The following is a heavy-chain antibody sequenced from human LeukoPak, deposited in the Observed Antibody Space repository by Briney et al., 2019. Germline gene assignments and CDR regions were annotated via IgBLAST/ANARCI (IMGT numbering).Heavy chain of an antibody. J-gene: IGHJ4*02. D-gene: IGHD6-19*01. Sequence: SVKVSCKASGGTFSSYAISWVRQAPGQGLEWMGRIIPIFGTANYAQKFQGRVTITTDESTSTAYLELSSLRSEDTAVYYCASNGFSSGWYPFDYWGQGTLVTVSS. V-gene: IGHV1-69*05. CDR2: IIPIFGTA. CDR3: ASNGFSSGWYPFDY. CDR1: GGTFSSYA.